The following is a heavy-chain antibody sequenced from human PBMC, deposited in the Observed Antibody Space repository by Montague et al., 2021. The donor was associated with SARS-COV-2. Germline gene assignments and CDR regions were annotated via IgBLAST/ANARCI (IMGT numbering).Heavy chain of an antibody. V-gene: IGHV3-21*01. Sequence: SLRLSCAASGFTFSSYSMNWVRQAPGKGLVWVSSISSSSSYIYYADSVKGRFTISRDNAKNSLYLQMNSLRAEDTAVYYCARARYSSMDYFDYWGQGTLVTVSS. D-gene: IGHD6-19*01. CDR2: ISSSSSYI. CDR3: ARARYSSMDYFDY. J-gene: IGHJ4*02. CDR1: GFTFSSYS.